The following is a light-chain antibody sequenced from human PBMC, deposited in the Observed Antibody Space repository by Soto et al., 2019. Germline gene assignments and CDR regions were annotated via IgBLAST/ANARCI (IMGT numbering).Light chain of an antibody. V-gene: IGKV1-39*01. CDR1: QSSRRY. CDR3: QQSYTNLLT. CDR2: VAS. J-gene: IGKJ4*01. Sequence: DIHMTQSASSLSASVGDRVTITCGASQSSRRYLNWYQQKAGKAPKLLIYVASSLQSGVSSRFSGSGFGTDFTLTINSLQPEDFATYYCQQSYTNLLTFGGGTKVDIK.